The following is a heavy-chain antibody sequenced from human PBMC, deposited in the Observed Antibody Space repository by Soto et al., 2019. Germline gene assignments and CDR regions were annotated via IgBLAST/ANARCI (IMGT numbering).Heavy chain of an antibody. CDR2: IYYSGST. CDR1: GGSISSGDYY. D-gene: IGHD3-10*01. J-gene: IGHJ4*02. V-gene: IGHV4-30-4*01. CDR3: ASHLTYYYGSGSFPSELEIDY. Sequence: QVQLQESGPGLGKPSQTLSLTGTVSGGSISSGDYYWRWIRQPPAKGLEWIGYIYYSGSTYYNPSLKSRVTISVDTSKNQFSLKLSSVTAADTAVYYCASHLTYYYGSGSFPSELEIDYWGQGTLVTVSS.